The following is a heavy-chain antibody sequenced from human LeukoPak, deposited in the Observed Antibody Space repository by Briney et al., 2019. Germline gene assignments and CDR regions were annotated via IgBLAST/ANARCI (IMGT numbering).Heavy chain of an antibody. D-gene: IGHD6-13*01. CDR3: SRMNDESSSWALDY. Sequence: PGGSLRLSCTASGFNFSDHAMSWVRQAPGKGLEWVGFIRSKAYGGTTEYAASVKGRFTISRDDSKSIAYLQMNSLKTEDTAVYYCSRMNDESSSWALDYWGQGTLVTVSS. CDR2: IRSKAYGGTT. CDR1: GFNFSDHA. V-gene: IGHV3-49*04. J-gene: IGHJ4*02.